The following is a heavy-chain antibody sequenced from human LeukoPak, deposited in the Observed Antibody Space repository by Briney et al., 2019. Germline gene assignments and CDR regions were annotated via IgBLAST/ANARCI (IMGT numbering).Heavy chain of an antibody. CDR2: INHSGST. J-gene: IGHJ4*02. Sequence: SETLSLTCAVYGGSFSGYYWSWIRQPPGKGLEWIGEINHSGSTNYNPSLKSRVTISVDTSKNQFSLKLNSVTAADTAVYYCARVYLYCSSTSCFKYYFDYWGQGTLVTVSS. V-gene: IGHV4-34*01. CDR1: GGSFSGYY. CDR3: ARVYLYCSSTSCFKYYFDY. D-gene: IGHD2-2*01.